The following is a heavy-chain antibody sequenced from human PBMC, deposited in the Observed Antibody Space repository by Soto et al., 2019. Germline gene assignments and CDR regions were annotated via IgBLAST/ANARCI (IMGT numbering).Heavy chain of an antibody. CDR3: ARHKNWNDAGRWFDP. CDR1: GGSISSSSYY. J-gene: IGHJ5*02. D-gene: IGHD1-1*01. CDR2: IYYSGST. Sequence: SETLSLTCTVSGGSISSSSYYWGWIRQPPGKGLEWIGSIYYSGSTYYNPSLKSRVTISVDTSKNRFSLKLSSVTAADTAVYYCARHKNWNDAGRWFDPWGQGTLVTVSS. V-gene: IGHV4-39*01.